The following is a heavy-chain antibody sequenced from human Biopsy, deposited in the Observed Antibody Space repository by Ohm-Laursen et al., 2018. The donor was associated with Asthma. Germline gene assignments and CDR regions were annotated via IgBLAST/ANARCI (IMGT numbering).Heavy chain of an antibody. Sequence: SLRLSCAASGFTVSDYHMSWIRQTPGRGLEWISYIGSRITDAIYYADSVKGRFTISRDNAKNSPYLQMNSLRAEDTAVYYCARTFHFWSPYHAEHYQLWGQGTLVTVSS. D-gene: IGHD3-3*02. CDR3: ARTFHFWSPYHAEHYQL. CDR1: GFTVSDYH. J-gene: IGHJ1*01. CDR2: IGSRITDAI. V-gene: IGHV3-11*04.